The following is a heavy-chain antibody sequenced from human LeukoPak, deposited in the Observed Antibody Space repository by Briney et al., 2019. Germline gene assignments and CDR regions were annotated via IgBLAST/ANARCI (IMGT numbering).Heavy chain of an antibody. CDR2: IYSVDTT. J-gene: IGHJ4*02. D-gene: IGHD4-23*01. Sequence: PGGALSLSCAVSGFSVSGNYMSWIRQGPGKGLEWVSLIYSVDTTPYADSVKRRFTISRDISKKTLYLQMSSLRAEDTAVYYCARRAGGYSHPYDYWGQGVLVTVSS. V-gene: IGHV3-53*01. CDR3: ARRAGGYSHPYDY. CDR1: GFSVSGNY.